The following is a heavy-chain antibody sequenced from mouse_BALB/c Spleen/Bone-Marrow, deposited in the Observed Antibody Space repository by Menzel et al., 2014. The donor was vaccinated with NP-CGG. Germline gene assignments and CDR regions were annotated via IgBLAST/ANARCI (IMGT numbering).Heavy chain of an antibody. V-gene: IGHV7-1*02. CDR1: GFTFSDFY. D-gene: IGHD2-10*02. CDR3: ARDVGYGNYFVY. Sequence: VQLKESGGGLVQPGDSLRLSCATSGFTFSDFYVEWVRQPPGKRLEWIAASRNKAKHYTTEYSASVKGRFIVSRDTSQSILYLQMNALRAEDTAIYYCARDVGYGNYFVYWGQGTLVTVSA. J-gene: IGHJ3*01. CDR2: SRNKAKHYTT.